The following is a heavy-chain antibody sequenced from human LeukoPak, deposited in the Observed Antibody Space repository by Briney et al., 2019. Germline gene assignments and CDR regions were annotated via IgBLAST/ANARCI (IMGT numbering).Heavy chain of an antibody. CDR2: ISWNSGNI. CDR3: AKAFPADC. CDR1: GFTFGNYA. V-gene: IGHV3-9*01. D-gene: IGHD2/OR15-2a*01. Sequence: GGSLRLSCTASGFTFGNYAMHWVRQAPGKGLEWVSGISWNSGNIDYTDSVRGRFTISRDDAKNSLYLQMNSLRAEDTALYYCAKAFPADCWGQGTLVTVSS. J-gene: IGHJ4*02.